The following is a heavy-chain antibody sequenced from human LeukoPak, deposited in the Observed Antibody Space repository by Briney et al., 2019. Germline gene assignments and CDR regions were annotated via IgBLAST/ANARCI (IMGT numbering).Heavy chain of an antibody. CDR2: INPNSGGT. V-gene: IGHV1-2*02. CDR1: GYTFTGYY. J-gene: IGHJ5*02. Sequence: ASVKVSCKASGYTFTGYYMHWVRQAPGQGLEWMGWINPNSGGTNYAQKFQGRVTMTRDTSISTAYMELSRLRSDDTAVYYCASGTASVYSSPPRNWFDPWGQGTLVTVSS. CDR3: ASGTASVYSSPPRNWFDP. D-gene: IGHD6-13*01.